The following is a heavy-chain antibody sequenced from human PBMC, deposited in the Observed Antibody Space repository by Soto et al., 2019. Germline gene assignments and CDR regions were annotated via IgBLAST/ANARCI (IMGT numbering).Heavy chain of an antibody. V-gene: IGHV1-69*13. Sequence: ASVKVSCKASGGTFSSYAISWVRQAPGQGLEWRGGSIPIFGTANYAQKFQGRVTITADESTSTAYMELSSLRSEDTAVYYGARKGAYNWNYDYYDDGMDVWGQGTTVTVSS. CDR2: SIPIFGTA. CDR3: ARKGAYNWNYDYYDDGMDV. D-gene: IGHD1-7*01. CDR1: GGTFSSYA. J-gene: IGHJ6*02.